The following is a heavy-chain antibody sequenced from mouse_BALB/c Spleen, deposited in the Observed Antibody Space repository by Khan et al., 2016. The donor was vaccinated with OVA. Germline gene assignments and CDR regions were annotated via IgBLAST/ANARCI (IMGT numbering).Heavy chain of an antibody. Sequence: VQLKDSGAELVKSGATVKLSCKASGLNIKDTYMHWLKPWPEQGLEWIGRIDPRNGNTNYDPKFQGKATLTADTSSSPAYLQLSSLTSEDTAVFSCARISRKWGQGTTLTVSS. CDR1: GLNIKDTY. V-gene: IGHV14-3*02. CDR3: ARISRK. J-gene: IGHJ2*01. CDR2: IDPRNGNT.